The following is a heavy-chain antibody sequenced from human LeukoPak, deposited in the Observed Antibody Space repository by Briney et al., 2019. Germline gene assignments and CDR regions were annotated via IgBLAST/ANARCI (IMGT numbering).Heavy chain of an antibody. CDR3: AREGYGDYVGKFDC. Sequence: ASVKVSCKASGGTFSSYAISWVRQAPGQGLEWMGRIIPILGIANYAQKFQGRVTITADKSTSTAYMELSSLRSEDTAVYYCAREGYGDYVGKFDCWGQGTLVTVSS. V-gene: IGHV1-69*04. CDR1: GGTFSSYA. CDR2: IIPILGIA. J-gene: IGHJ4*02. D-gene: IGHD4-17*01.